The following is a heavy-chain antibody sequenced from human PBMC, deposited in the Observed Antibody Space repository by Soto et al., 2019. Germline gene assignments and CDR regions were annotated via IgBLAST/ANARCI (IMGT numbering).Heavy chain of an antibody. J-gene: IGHJ4*02. Sequence: GASVKVSCKASGYTFTSYGISWVRQAPGQGLEWMGWISAYNGNTNYAQKLQGRVTMTTDTSTSTAYMELRSLRSDDTAVYYCARINHLEWLWEAHYWGEGTMVTVYS. CDR1: GYTFTSYG. V-gene: IGHV1-18*04. CDR3: ARINHLEWLWEAHY. CDR2: ISAYNGNT. D-gene: IGHD3-3*01.